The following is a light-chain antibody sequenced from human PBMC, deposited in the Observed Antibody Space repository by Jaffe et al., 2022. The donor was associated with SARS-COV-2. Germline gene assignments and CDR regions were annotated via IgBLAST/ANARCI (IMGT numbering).Light chain of an antibody. J-gene: IGKJ1*01. Sequence: DIQMTQSPSSLSASVGDRITITCRASQDIRNDLGWYQQKPGKAPKRLIHLAFYLEGWVPSRFSGAGSGTEFTLTISSLQPEDFATYYCLQYNNFPWTFGQGTKVEIK. CDR1: QDIRND. CDR3: LQYNNFPWT. V-gene: IGKV1-17*01. CDR2: LAF.